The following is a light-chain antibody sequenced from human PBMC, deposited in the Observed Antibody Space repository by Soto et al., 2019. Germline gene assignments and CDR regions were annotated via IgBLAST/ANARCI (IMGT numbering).Light chain of an antibody. Sequence: EIVLTQSPGTLSLSPGERATLSCRASQSVSSSYLAWYQQKPGQAPRLLIYGASSRATGIPDRFSGSGSGTDLTLTISRLEPEDFAVYYCQQYGSSPPTCGQGTKVEIK. CDR2: GAS. J-gene: IGKJ1*01. CDR3: QQYGSSPPT. V-gene: IGKV3-20*01. CDR1: QSVSSSY.